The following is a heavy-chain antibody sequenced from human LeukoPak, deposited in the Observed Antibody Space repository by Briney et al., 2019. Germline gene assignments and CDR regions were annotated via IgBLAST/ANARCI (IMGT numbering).Heavy chain of an antibody. Sequence: ASVKVSCKASGGTSSSYAISWVRQAPGQGLEWMGRIIPIFGTANYAQKFQGRVTITTDESTSTAYMELSSLRSEDTAVYYCARTTMGRDGYNPREDLDYWGQGTLVTVFS. D-gene: IGHD5-24*01. CDR2: IIPIFGTA. J-gene: IGHJ4*02. CDR1: GGTSSSYA. V-gene: IGHV1-69*05. CDR3: ARTTMGRDGYNPREDLDY.